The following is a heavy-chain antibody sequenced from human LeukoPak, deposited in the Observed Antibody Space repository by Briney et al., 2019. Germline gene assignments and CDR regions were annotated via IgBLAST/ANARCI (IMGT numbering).Heavy chain of an antibody. CDR2: IYPGDSDD. Sequence: GASLKISCTGFGSIFTTYWIGWVRQLPGKGLEWMGIIYPGDSDDRYSPSLQGQVTISVDKSISTAYLQWSSLKASDTAMYYCARQGRIVVVTTTHDAFDIWGQGTMVTVSS. D-gene: IGHD2-21*02. J-gene: IGHJ3*02. CDR1: GSIFTTYW. CDR3: ARQGRIVVVTTTHDAFDI. V-gene: IGHV5-51*01.